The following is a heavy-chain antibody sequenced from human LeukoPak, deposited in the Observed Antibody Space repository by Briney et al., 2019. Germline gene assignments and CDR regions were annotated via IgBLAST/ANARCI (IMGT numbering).Heavy chain of an antibody. V-gene: IGHV4-4*02. CDR3: ARVSSSWYQDWYFDL. J-gene: IGHJ2*01. Sequence: PSGTLSLTCAVSGGSISSSNWWSWVRQPPGQGLEWIGEINHSGSTNYNPSLKSRVTISVDTSKNQFSLKLSSVTAADTAVYYCARVSSSWYQDWYFDLWGRGTLVTVSS. CDR2: INHSGST. CDR1: GGSISSSNW. D-gene: IGHD6-13*01.